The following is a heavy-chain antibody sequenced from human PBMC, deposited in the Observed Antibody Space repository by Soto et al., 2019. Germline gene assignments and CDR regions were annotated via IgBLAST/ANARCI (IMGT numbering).Heavy chain of an antibody. D-gene: IGHD2-2*01. Sequence: GGSLRLSCAASGFTFSRYSMNWVRQAPGKGLEWVSSISITTNYIYYADSMKGRFTVSRDNAKNSEYLDMNSMSLEDTAVYYCARESEYLTSSFDYWGQGTLVTVSS. CDR2: ISITTNYI. CDR1: GFTFSRYS. V-gene: IGHV3-21*01. J-gene: IGHJ4*02. CDR3: ARESEYLTSSFDY.